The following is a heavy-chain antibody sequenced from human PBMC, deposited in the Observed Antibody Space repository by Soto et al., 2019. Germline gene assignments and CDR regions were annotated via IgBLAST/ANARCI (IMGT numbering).Heavy chain of an antibody. CDR1: SGSISSSNW. CDR3: SRKLGYCSGGSCYSENWFDP. CDR2: IYHSGST. V-gene: IGHV4-4*02. J-gene: IGHJ5*02. D-gene: IGHD2-15*01. Sequence: SETLSLTCAVSSGSISSSNWWSWVRQPPGKGLEWIGEIYHSGSTNYNPSLKSRVTISVDKSKNQFSLKLSSVTAADTAVYYCSRKLGYCSGGSCYSENWFDPWGQGTLVTVPS.